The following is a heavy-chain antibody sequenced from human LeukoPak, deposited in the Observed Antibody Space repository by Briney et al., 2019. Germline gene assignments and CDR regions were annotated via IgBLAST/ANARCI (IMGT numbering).Heavy chain of an antibody. Sequence: SETLSLTCVVSGGSISRSSYYWGWIRQPPGKGLEWIGHIYYSGSTYYNPSLKSRVTISVDTSKNQFSLKLSSVTAADTAVYYCAGDSGKYCSSTSCPWDYWGQGTLVTVSS. J-gene: IGHJ4*02. CDR2: IYYSGST. V-gene: IGHV4-39*07. CDR1: GGSISRSSYY. D-gene: IGHD2-2*01. CDR3: AGDSGKYCSSTSCPWDY.